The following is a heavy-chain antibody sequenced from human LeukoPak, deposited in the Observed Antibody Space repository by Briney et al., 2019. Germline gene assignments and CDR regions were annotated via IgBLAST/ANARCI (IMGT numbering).Heavy chain of an antibody. V-gene: IGHV4-59*12. D-gene: IGHD2-15*01. CDR3: ARRGIFPRNWFDP. CDR2: IYYSGST. CDR1: GGSISSYY. Sequence: SETLSLTCTVSGGSISSYYWSWIRQPPGKGLEWIGYIYYSGSTNYNPSLKSRVTISVDTSKNQFSLKLSSVTAADTAVYYCARRGIFPRNWFDPWGQGTLVTVSS. J-gene: IGHJ5*02.